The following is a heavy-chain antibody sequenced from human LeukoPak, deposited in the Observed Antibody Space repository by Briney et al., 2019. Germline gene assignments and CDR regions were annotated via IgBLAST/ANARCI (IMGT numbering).Heavy chain of an antibody. CDR2: MNPNSGNT. CDR1: GYTFTSYD. J-gene: IGHJ3*02. D-gene: IGHD3-3*01. V-gene: IGHV1-8*01. CDR3: ASFSQNDFWSGYSDAFDI. Sequence: EASVKVSCKASGYTFTSYDINWVRQATGQGFEWMGWMNPNSGNTGYAQKFQGRVTMTRNTSISTAYMELSSLRSEDTAVYYCASFSQNDFWSGYSDAFDIWGQGTMVTVSS.